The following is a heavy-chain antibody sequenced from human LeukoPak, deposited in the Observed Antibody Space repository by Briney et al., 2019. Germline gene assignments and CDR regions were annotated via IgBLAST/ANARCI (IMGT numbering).Heavy chain of an antibody. Sequence: SETLSLTCTVSGYSISSGYYWGWIRQPPGKGLEWIGYIYYSGSTNYNPSLKSRVTISVDTSKNQFSLKLSSVTAADTAVYYCARHDNYGRAFDIWGQGTMVTVSS. D-gene: IGHD4-17*01. CDR1: GYSISSGYY. J-gene: IGHJ3*02. CDR2: IYYSGST. CDR3: ARHDNYGRAFDI. V-gene: IGHV4-61*01.